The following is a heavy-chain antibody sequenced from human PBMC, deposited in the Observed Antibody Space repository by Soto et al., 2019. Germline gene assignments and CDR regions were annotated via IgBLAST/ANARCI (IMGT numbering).Heavy chain of an antibody. V-gene: IGHV1-2*02. CDR1: GYTFTAYY. CDR2: INPNNGGT. J-gene: IGHJ4*02. Sequence: ASVKVSCKASGYTFTAYYIHWVRQAPGQGLEWMGWINPNNGGTNYGQRIQGRVTMTRDTSISTAYVELSSLRADDTAVYYCAALHEYSGYDRGFWGQGTRVTVSS. D-gene: IGHD5-12*01. CDR3: AALHEYSGYDRGF.